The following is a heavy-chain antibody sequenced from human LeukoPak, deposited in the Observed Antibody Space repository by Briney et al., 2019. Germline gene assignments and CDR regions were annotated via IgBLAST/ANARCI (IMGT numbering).Heavy chain of an antibody. J-gene: IGHJ4*02. CDR1: GFTFSTYW. V-gene: IGHV3-7*01. D-gene: IGHD3-22*01. CDR2: IKHVGSEK. CDR3: ARSGSYYDSSGYYFDY. Sequence: GGSLRLSCAASGFTFSTYWMSWVRQAPGKGLEWVANIKHVGSEKYYVDSVKGRFTISRDNARNSLCLQMNSLRAEDTAVYYCARSGSYYDSSGYYFDYWGQGALVTVSS.